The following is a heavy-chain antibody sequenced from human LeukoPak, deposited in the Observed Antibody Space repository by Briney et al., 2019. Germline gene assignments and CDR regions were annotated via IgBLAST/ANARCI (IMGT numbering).Heavy chain of an antibody. V-gene: IGHV1-2*02. CDR1: GYMFTAYY. D-gene: IGHD1-14*01. CDR2: INPNTGST. J-gene: IGHJ4*02. Sequence: ASVKVSCKASGYMFTAYYIHWVRQAPGQGLEWMGWINPNTGSTNYAQKFQGRVTMTRDTSINTAYMELSRLRSDDTAVYYCATEPGLDFDYWGQGTLVTVSS. CDR3: ATEPGLDFDY.